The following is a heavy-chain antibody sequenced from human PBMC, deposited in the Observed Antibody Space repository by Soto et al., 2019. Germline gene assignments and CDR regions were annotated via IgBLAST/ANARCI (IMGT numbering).Heavy chain of an antibody. CDR1: GGSISSYY. CDR3: ARDIGYAYVWGSYRSHLYYFDY. CDR2: IYYSGST. D-gene: IGHD3-16*02. V-gene: IGHV4-59*01. J-gene: IGHJ4*02. Sequence: PSETLSLTCTVSGGSISSYYWSWIRQPPGKGLEWIGYIYYSGSTNYNPSLKSRVTISVDTSKNQFSLKLSSVTAADTAVYYCARDIGYAYVWGSYRSHLYYFDYWGQGTLVTVSS.